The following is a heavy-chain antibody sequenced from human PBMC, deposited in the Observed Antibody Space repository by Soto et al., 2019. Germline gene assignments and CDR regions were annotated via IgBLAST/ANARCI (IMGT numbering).Heavy chain of an antibody. CDR3: AKEGYYYDSSGYYPPYFFDY. J-gene: IGHJ4*02. CDR1: GFTFSSYA. V-gene: IGHV3-23*01. CDR2: ISGSGGST. D-gene: IGHD3-22*01. Sequence: GGSLRLSCAASGFTFSSYAMSWVRQAPGKGLEWVSAISGSGGSTYYAGSVKGRFTISRDNSKNTLYLQMNSLRAEDTAVYYCAKEGYYYDSSGYYPPYFFDYWGQGTLVTVSS.